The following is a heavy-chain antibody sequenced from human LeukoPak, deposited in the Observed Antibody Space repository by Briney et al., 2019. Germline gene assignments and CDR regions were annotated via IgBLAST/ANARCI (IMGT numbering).Heavy chain of an antibody. Sequence: GGSLRLSCAASGFTFSSYSMNWVRQAPGKGLEWVSSISSSSSYIYYADSVKGRFTISRDNAKNSLYLQMNSLRAEDTAAYYCARDYDYVWGSYRYTSDAFDIWGQGTMVTVSS. J-gene: IGHJ3*02. CDR2: ISSSSSYI. CDR1: GFTFSSYS. CDR3: ARDYDYVWGSYRYTSDAFDI. V-gene: IGHV3-21*01. D-gene: IGHD3-16*02.